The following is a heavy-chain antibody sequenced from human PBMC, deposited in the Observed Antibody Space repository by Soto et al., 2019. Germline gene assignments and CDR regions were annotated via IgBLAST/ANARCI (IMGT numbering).Heavy chain of an antibody. J-gene: IGHJ6*02. D-gene: IGHD2-2*02. V-gene: IGHV3-13*05. Sequence: GWSLRLSCATSGFTFSNFDMHWVRQVPGKGLEWVSAIGAARDPYYLGSVKGRFTISRENAKNSVYLQMNDLRAGDSAVYYCARAYTGRLPRRADYYYAMDVWGQGTTVTVSS. CDR2: IGAARDP. CDR1: GFTFSNFD. CDR3: ARAYTGRLPRRADYYYAMDV.